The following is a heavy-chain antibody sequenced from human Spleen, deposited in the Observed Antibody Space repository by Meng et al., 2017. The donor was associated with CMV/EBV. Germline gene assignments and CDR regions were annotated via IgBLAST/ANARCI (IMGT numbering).Heavy chain of an antibody. CDR3: ARDQTGSKGHMDV. Sequence: ASVKVSCKASGYTFGDYFLHWVRQAPGQGLEWVGIINPSGGGTTYAQKFQGRVTMTRDTSTNTVYMELNSLRSEDTAVYYCARDQTGSKGHMDVWGQGATVTVSS. D-gene: IGHD1-14*01. J-gene: IGHJ6*02. CDR2: INPSGGGT. CDR1: GYTFGDYF. V-gene: IGHV1-46*01.